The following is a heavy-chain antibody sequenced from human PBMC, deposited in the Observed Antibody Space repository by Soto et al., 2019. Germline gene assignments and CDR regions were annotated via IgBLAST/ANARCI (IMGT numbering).Heavy chain of an antibody. CDR3: ARAYRINGWSDYFFDY. J-gene: IGHJ4*02. CDR2: IYYTGFT. Sequence: SETLSLTCTVSGDSLSGGDYYWSWIRQPPGKGLEWIGDIYYTGFTFYNPSLKSRLTISLDSSKNQFSLRLNSVTAADAAVYFCARAYRINGWSDYFFDYWGQGTLVTVSS. V-gene: IGHV4-30-4*08. D-gene: IGHD6-19*01. CDR1: GDSLSGGDYY.